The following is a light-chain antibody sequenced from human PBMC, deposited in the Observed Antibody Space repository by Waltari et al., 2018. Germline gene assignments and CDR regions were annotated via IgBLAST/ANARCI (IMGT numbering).Light chain of an antibody. CDR3: SSYTSSSTYVV. V-gene: IGLV2-14*03. J-gene: IGLJ2*01. Sequence: QSALTQPASVSGSPGQSLTISCTGTSSDVGDYNYVSWYQRHPGKAPQLIIFDVSNRPSGVSNRFSGSNSGDTASLTISGLQAEDEADYYCSSYTSSSTYVVFGGGTKLTVL. CDR1: SSDVGDYNY. CDR2: DVS.